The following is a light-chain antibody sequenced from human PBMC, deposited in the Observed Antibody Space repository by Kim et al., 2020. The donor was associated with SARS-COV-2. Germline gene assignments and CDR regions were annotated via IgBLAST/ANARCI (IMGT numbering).Light chain of an antibody. Sequence: QSALTQPPSASGSPGQSVTISCTGTSSDVGGYNYVSWYQQHPGKAPKLMIYEVSKRPSGVPDRFSGSKSGNTASLTVSGLQAEDEADYYCSSYTSSNPVVFGTGTKVTVL. CDR2: EVS. J-gene: IGLJ1*01. V-gene: IGLV2-8*01. CDR1: SSDVGGYNY. CDR3: SSYTSSNPVV.